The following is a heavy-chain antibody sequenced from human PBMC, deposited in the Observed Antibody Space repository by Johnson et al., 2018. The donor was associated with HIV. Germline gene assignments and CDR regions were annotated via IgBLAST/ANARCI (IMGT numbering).Heavy chain of an antibody. V-gene: IGHV3-30-3*01. D-gene: IGHD3-10*01. CDR2: ISYDGSNK. CDR1: GFTVSRNY. J-gene: IGHJ3*02. Sequence: QVQLVESGGGLIQPGGSLRLSCAASGFTVSRNYMNWVRQAPGEGLEWVAVISYDGSNKYYADSVKGRFTISRDNSKKTLYLQMNSLRAEDTAVYYCAREGEAFDIWGQGTMVTVSS. CDR3: AREGEAFDI.